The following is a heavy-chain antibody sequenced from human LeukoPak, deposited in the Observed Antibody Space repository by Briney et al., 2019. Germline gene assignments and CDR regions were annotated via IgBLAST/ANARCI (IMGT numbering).Heavy chain of an antibody. Sequence: SETLSLTCTVSGGSISSYYWNWIRQPAGKGLEWIGRIYTSGSTNYNPSLKSRVTMSVDTSKNQFSLKLTSVTAADTAVYYCARHLQLTTYNILTSYYSALGYWGQGTQVTVSS. CDR3: ARHLQLTTYNILTSYYSALGY. CDR2: IYTSGST. J-gene: IGHJ4*02. D-gene: IGHD3-9*01. CDR1: GGSISSYY. V-gene: IGHV4-4*07.